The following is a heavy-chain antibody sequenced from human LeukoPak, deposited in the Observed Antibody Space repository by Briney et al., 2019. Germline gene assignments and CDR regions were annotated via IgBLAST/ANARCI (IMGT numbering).Heavy chain of an antibody. Sequence: SETLSLTCAVYGGSFSGYYWSWIRQPPGKGLEWIGEINHSGSTNYNPSLKSRVTTSVDTSKNQFSLKLSSVTAADTAVYYCARGPKASLQWLGHFDYWGQGTLVTVSS. D-gene: IGHD6-19*01. CDR2: INHSGST. CDR1: GGSFSGYY. CDR3: ARGPKASLQWLGHFDY. V-gene: IGHV4-34*01. J-gene: IGHJ4*02.